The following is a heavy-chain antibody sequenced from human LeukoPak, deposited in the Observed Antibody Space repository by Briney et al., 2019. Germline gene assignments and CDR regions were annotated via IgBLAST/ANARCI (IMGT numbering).Heavy chain of an antibody. V-gene: IGHV3-23*01. CDR1: GFIFSSYS. Sequence: GGSLRLSCATSGFIFSSYSMNWVRQAPGKGLEWVSAISGSGGSTYYADSVQGRFTISRDNSKNAVYLQMSSPRAEDTAVYYCARVGSGSSRDYWGQGTLVTVSS. D-gene: IGHD1-26*01. J-gene: IGHJ4*02. CDR2: ISGSGGST. CDR3: ARVGSGSSRDY.